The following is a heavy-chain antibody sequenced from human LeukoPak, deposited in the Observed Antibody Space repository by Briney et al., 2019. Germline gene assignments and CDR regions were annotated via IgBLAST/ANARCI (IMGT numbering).Heavy chain of an antibody. D-gene: IGHD1/OR15-1a*01. V-gene: IGHV4-39*01. CDR1: GVSISTSNYF. CDR2: MYYSGST. J-gene: IGHJ4*02. CDR3: ARQGSTLKRPTTTIDY. Sequence: PSETLSLTCSVSGVSISTSNYFWGWIRQPPGKGLEWIGSMYYSGSTYYNPSLKSRVTISEDTSKNQFTLKLSSVTAADTAVYYCARQGSTLKRPTTTIDYWGQGTLVTVSS.